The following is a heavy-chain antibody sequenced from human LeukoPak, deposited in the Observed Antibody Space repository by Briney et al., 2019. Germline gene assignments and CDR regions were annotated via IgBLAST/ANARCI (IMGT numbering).Heavy chain of an antibody. CDR3: ARGGTIFGPQFGIKQAQDYFDY. J-gene: IGHJ4*02. V-gene: IGHV1-69*01. D-gene: IGHD3-3*01. CDR2: IIPIFGTA. CDR1: GGTFSSYA. Sequence: ASVTVSCTASGGTFSSYAISWVRQAPGQGLEWMGGIIPIFGTANYAQKFQGRVTITADESTSTAYMELSSLRSEDTAVYYCARGGTIFGPQFGIKQAQDYFDYWGQGTLVTVSS.